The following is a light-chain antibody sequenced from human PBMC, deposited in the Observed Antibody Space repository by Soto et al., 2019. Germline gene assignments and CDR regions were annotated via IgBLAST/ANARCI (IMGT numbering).Light chain of an antibody. V-gene: IGKV3-20*01. J-gene: IGKJ1*01. Sequence: EIVLTQSPGTLSLSPGDRATLSCRASQSVGSTYLAWYQQKPAQAPRLLIFGASTRATGITDRFSGSGSGTDFTLTISRLEPEDFAVYFCQQYGSSPRTFGQRTKVDIK. CDR1: QSVGSTY. CDR3: QQYGSSPRT. CDR2: GAS.